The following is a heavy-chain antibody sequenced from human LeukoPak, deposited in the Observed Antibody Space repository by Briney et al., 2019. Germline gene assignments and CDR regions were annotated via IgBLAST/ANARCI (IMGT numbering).Heavy chain of an antibody. V-gene: IGHV4-34*01. CDR2: INHSGST. CDR3: ARGRVPWMAGTTSRLDY. D-gene: IGHD1-7*01. Sequence: SETLSLTCAVYGGSFSGYYWSWIRQPPGKGLEWIGEINHSGSTNYNPSLKSRVTISVDTSKNQSSLKLSSVTATDTAVYYCARGRVPWMAGTTSRLDYWGQGALVTVSS. J-gene: IGHJ4*02. CDR1: GGSFSGYY.